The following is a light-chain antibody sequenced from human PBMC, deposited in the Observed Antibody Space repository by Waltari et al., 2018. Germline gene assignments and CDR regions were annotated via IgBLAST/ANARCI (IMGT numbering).Light chain of an antibody. V-gene: IGLV10-54*04. Sequence: QAGLTQPPSVSRDLRQTATLTCTGNSNNVGYQGAAWLQQRQGHPPKLLFYRDNNRPSGISERFSVSRSGNTASLTITGLQPEDEAAYYCSAWDSSFSGWVFGGGTKLTVL. CDR1: SNNVGYQG. CDR3: SAWDSSFSGWV. CDR2: RDN. J-gene: IGLJ3*02.